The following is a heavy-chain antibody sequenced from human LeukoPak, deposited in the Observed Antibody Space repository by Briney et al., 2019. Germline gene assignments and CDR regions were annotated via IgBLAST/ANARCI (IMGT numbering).Heavy chain of an antibody. J-gene: IGHJ5*02. CDR1: GYTFTDYY. D-gene: IGHD6-6*01. Sequence: ASVKVSCKVSGYTFTDYYMHWVQQAPGKGLEWMGLVDPEDGETIYTEKFQGRVTITADTSTDTAYMELSSLRSEDTAVYYCATGVSSSSGYNWFDPWGQGTLVTVSS. CDR2: VDPEDGET. V-gene: IGHV1-69-2*01. CDR3: ATGVSSSSGYNWFDP.